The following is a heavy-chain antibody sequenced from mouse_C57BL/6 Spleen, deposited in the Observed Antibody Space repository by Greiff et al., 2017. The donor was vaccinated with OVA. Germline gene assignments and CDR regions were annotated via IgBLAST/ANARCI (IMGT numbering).Heavy chain of an antibody. V-gene: IGHV1-64*01. D-gene: IGHD1-1*01. Sequence: QVQLQQPGAELVKPGASVKLSCKASGYTFTSYWMHWVKQRPGQGLEWIGMIHPNSGSTNYNEKFKSKATLTVDKSSSTAYMQLSGLTSEDSAGYYCARRGSSYYFDYWGQGTTLTVSS. J-gene: IGHJ2*01. CDR3: ARRGSSYYFDY. CDR2: IHPNSGST. CDR1: GYTFTSYW.